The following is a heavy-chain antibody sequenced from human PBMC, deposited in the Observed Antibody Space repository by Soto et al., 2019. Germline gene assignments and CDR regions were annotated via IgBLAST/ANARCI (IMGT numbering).Heavy chain of an antibody. CDR3: ARESVRGVGFAFDY. Sequence: KPSETLSLTCTVSGGSISSGDYYWSWIRQPPGKGLEWIGYIYYSGSTYYNPSLKSRVTISVDTSKNQFSLKLSSVTAADTAVYYCARESVRGVGFAFDYWGQGTLVTVSS. CDR2: IYYSGST. D-gene: IGHD3-10*01. J-gene: IGHJ4*02. V-gene: IGHV4-30-4*01. CDR1: GGSISSGDYY.